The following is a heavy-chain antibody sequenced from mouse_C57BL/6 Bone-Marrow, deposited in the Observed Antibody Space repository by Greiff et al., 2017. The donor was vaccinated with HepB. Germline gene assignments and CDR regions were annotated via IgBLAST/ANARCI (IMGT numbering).Heavy chain of an antibody. CDR2: ISSGSSTI. CDR3: ARTPSLGYFDV. V-gene: IGHV5-17*01. CDR1: GFTFSDYG. Sequence: EVQLVESGGGLVKPGGSLKLSCAASGFTFSDYGMHWVRQAPEKGLEWVAYISSGSSTIYYADTVKGRFTISRDNAKNTLFLQMTSLRSEDTAMYYCARTPSLGYFDVWGTGTTVTVSS. D-gene: IGHD2-10*02. J-gene: IGHJ1*03.